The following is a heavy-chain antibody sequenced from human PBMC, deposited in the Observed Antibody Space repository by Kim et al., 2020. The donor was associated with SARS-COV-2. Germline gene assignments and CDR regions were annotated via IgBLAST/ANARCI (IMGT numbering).Heavy chain of an antibody. CDR3: AKDSVESRTTEYFQH. CDR1: GFTFSTYA. CDR2: ISNTGGRT. V-gene: IGHV3-23*01. D-gene: IGHD2-2*01. J-gene: IGHJ1*01. Sequence: GGSLRLSCAASGFTFSTYAMSWVRQAPEKGLEWVSTISNTGGRTYYADSVEGRFTISRDNSKNTLYLQVNSLRAEDTAVYFCAKDSVESRTTEYFQHWGQGTLVTVSS.